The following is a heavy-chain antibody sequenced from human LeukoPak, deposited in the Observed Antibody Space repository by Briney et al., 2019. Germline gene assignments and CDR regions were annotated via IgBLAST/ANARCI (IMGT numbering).Heavy chain of an antibody. CDR3: ARDPPATTTLDY. V-gene: IGHV1-2*02. D-gene: IGHD1-1*01. CDR1: GYXFTDYY. CDR2: INPASGAT. J-gene: IGHJ4*02. Sequence: ASVKVSCKASGYXFTDYYMHWVRQAPGQGPEWVGWINPASGATKYAQIFQGRVTMTRDTSSSTAYMELSRLTSDDTAVYHCARDPPATTTLDYWGQGTLVTVSS.